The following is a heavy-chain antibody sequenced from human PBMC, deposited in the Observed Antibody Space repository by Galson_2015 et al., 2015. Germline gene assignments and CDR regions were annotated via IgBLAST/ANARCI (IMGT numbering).Heavy chain of an antibody. J-gene: IGHJ6*02. CDR1: GFTFSSYG. CDR2: ISYDGSNK. Sequence: SLRLSCAASGFTFSSYGMHWVRQAPGKGLEWVAVISYDGSNKYYADSVKGRFTISRDNSKNKLYLQMNSLRAEYTDVYYCENDHPYYYYGMDFWGQGTTVTVSS. V-gene: IGHV3-30*18. CDR3: ENDHPYYYYGMDF.